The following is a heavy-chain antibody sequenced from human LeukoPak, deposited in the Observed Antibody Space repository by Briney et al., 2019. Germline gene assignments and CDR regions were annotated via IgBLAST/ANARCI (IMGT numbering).Heavy chain of an antibody. CDR1: GFTFSSYS. V-gene: IGHV3-21*01. CDR2: ISSSSSYI. D-gene: IGHD3-22*01. J-gene: IGHJ4*02. CDR3: ARTSGFYDSSGYIFDY. Sequence: GGSLRLSCAASGFTFSSYSMNWVRQAPGKGLEWVSSISSSSSYIYYADSVRGRFTISRDNAKNSLYLQMNSLRAEDTAVYYCARTSGFYDSSGYIFDYWGQGTLSPSPQ.